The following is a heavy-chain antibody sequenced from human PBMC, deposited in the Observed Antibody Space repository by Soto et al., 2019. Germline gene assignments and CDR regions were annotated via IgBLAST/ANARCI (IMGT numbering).Heavy chain of an antibody. CDR1: GFTFSMHS. CDR2: ISRDGSST. J-gene: IGHJ4*02. D-gene: IGHD3-22*01. Sequence: GGSLRLSCSASGFTFSMHSMHWVRQTPGKALEYVSAISRDGSSTFYADYVKGKFTISRDNSKNTLYFRMNILRSDDTAVYYCVKEANPFINTLVVLIFDYWGQGT. CDR3: VKEANPFINTLVVLIFDY. V-gene: IGHV3-64D*08.